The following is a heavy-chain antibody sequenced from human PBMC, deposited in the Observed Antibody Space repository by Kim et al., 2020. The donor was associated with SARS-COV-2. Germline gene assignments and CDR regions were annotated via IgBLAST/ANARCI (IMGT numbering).Heavy chain of an antibody. CDR3: ARGRHGYSYGYIFDY. V-gene: IGHV4-34*01. CDR2: INHSGST. J-gene: IGHJ4*02. Sequence: SETLSLTCAVYGGSFSGYYWSWIRQPPGKGLEWIGEINHSGSTNYNPSLKSRVTISVDTSKNQFSLKLSSVTAADTAVYYCARGRHGYSYGYIFDYWGQG. D-gene: IGHD5-18*01. CDR1: GGSFSGYY.